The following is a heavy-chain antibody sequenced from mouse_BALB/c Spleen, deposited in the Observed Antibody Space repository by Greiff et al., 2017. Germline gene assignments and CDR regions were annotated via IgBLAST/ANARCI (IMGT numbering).Heavy chain of an antibody. CDR3: ARKENYYGSRAMDY. V-gene: IGHV2-6-7*01. J-gene: IGHJ4*01. Sequence: QVQLQQSGPGLVAPSQCLSITCTASGFSLTGYGVNWVRQPPGKGLEWLGMIWDDGSTDYNSDLKSRLSISKDNSKSQVFLKMNSLQTDDTARYYCARKENYYGSRAMDYWGQGTSVTVSS. CDR1: GFSLTGYG. CDR2: IWDDGST. D-gene: IGHD1-1*01.